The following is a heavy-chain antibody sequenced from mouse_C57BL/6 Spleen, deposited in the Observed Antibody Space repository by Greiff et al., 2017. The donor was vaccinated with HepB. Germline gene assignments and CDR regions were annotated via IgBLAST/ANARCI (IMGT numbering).Heavy chain of an antibody. V-gene: IGHV5-12*01. Sequence: DVQLVESGGGLVQPGGSLKLSCAASGFTFSDYYMYWVRQTPEKRLEWVAYISNGGGSTYYPDTVKGRFTISRDNAKNTLYLQMSRLKSEDTAMYYCARHDYYGSSPAWFAYWGQGTLVTVSA. D-gene: IGHD1-1*01. CDR3: ARHDYYGSSPAWFAY. J-gene: IGHJ3*01. CDR1: GFTFSDYY. CDR2: ISNGGGST.